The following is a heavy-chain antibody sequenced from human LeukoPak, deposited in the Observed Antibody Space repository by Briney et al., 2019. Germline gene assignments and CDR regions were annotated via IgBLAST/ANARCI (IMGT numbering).Heavy chain of an antibody. J-gene: IGHJ3*02. CDR2: ISSSSSYI. Sequence: GGSLRLSCAASGFTFSSYSMNWVRQAPGKGLEWVSSISSSSSYIYYADSVKGRFTISRDNAKNSLYLQMNSLRAEDTAVYYCARDVTRLTIFGVAHDAFDIWGQGTMVTVSS. CDR3: ARDVTRLTIFGVAHDAFDI. V-gene: IGHV3-21*01. CDR1: GFTFSSYS. D-gene: IGHD3-3*01.